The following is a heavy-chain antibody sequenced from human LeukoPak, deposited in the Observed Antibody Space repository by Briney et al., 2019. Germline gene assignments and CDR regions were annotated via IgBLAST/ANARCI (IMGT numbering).Heavy chain of an antibody. J-gene: IGHJ3*02. D-gene: IGHD3-22*01. Sequence: SGTLSLTCAASGGSISSSNWWSWVRQPPGKGLEWIGEIFHSGSTNYNPSLKSRVTISVDKSKNQFSLNLSSVTAADTAVYYCARASWYYYDSSGHPGAFDIWGQGTMVTVSS. CDR3: ARASWYYYDSSGHPGAFDI. V-gene: IGHV4-4*02. CDR1: GGSISSSNW. CDR2: IFHSGST.